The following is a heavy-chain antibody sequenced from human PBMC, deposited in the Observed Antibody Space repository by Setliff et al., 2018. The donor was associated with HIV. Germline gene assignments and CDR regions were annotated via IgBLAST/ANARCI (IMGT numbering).Heavy chain of an antibody. D-gene: IGHD6-13*01. CDR1: GGSVSNSSYY. CDR2: VHYTGST. J-gene: IGHJ4*02. Sequence: PSETLSLTCSVSGGSVSNSSYYWGWIRQPPGKGLEWIGNVHYTGSTYYNPSLKSRVTMSVDTSKNQFSLKLTSLTAADTAVYYCARDGGSSWPFDYWGQGTLVTVSS. V-gene: IGHV4-39*07. CDR3: ARDGGSSWPFDY.